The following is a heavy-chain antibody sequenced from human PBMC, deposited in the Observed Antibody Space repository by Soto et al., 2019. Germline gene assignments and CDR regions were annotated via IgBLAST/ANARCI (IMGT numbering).Heavy chain of an antibody. Sequence: GGSLRLSCAASGFTFSSYGMHWVRQAPGKGPEWVAVISYDGSNKYYADSVKGRCTISRDNSKNTLYLQMNSLRTEDTAVYYCAKESNLVVVRYYFDYWGQGTLVTVSS. CDR2: ISYDGSNK. J-gene: IGHJ4*02. CDR1: GFTFSSYG. V-gene: IGHV3-30*18. CDR3: AKESNLVVVRYYFDY. D-gene: IGHD3-22*01.